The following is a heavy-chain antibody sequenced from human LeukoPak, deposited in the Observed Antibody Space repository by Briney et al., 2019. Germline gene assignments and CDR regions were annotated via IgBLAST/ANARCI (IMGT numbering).Heavy chain of an antibody. V-gene: IGHV4-34*01. CDR1: GGSFSGYY. CDR3: ASRGAYYDSSGTYNWFDP. CDR2: INHSGST. Sequence: SETLSLTCAVYGGSFSGYYWSWIRQPPGKGLEWIGEINHSGSTNYNPSLKSRVTISVDTSKNQFSLKLSSVTAADTAVYYCASRGAYYDSSGTYNWFDPWGQGTLVTVSS. J-gene: IGHJ5*02. D-gene: IGHD3-22*01.